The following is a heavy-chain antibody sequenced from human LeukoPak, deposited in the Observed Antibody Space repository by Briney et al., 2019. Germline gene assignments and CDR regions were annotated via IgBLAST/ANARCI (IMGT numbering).Heavy chain of an antibody. Sequence: PGGSLRLSCAASGFTFSSYEMNWVRQAPGKGLEWVSYISSSGSTIYYADSLKVRCTISTDNAKNSLYLQMNSLRAEDTAVYYCARDRGYSSGWFDYWGQGTLVTVSS. D-gene: IGHD6-19*01. CDR2: ISSSGSTI. V-gene: IGHV3-48*03. CDR3: ARDRGYSSGWFDY. CDR1: GFTFSSYE. J-gene: IGHJ4*02.